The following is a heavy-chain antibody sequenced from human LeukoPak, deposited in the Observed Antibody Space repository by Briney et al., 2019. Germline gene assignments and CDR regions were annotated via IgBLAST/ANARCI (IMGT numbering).Heavy chain of an antibody. V-gene: IGHV3-21*01. Sequence: GGSLRLSCAASGFTFSSYSMNWVRQAAGKGLEWVSSISSSSYIYYADSVKGRFTISRDNAKNSLYLQMNSLRAEDTAVYYCAREGSPHWGQGTLVTVSS. CDR2: ISSSSYI. CDR1: GFTFSSYS. J-gene: IGHJ4*02. CDR3: AREGSPH.